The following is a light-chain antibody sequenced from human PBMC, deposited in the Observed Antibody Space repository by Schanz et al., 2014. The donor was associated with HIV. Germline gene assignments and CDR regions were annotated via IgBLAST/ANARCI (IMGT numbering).Light chain of an antibody. CDR3: STYTTSNTWV. Sequence: QSALTQPPSASGSPGQSVNISCTGTSSDVGGYYYVSWYQQHPGKAPKLMIYEVSKRPSGVPDRFSGSKSGNTASLTISGLQSEDEGDYYCSTYTTSNTWVFGGGTKLTVL. CDR2: EVS. J-gene: IGLJ3*02. CDR1: SSDVGGYYY. V-gene: IGLV2-8*01.